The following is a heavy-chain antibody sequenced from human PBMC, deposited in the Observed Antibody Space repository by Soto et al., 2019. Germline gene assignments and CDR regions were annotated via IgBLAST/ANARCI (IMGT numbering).Heavy chain of an antibody. Sequence: ETLSLTCTVSRGYVNTFHWSWVRQPAGKGLEWIGRIFPNGNTDYSPSLKSRVTISVDTSKNQLSLKLNSVTAADTAVYYCASQQGIVDTALVLGNFWGQGTQVTVSS. CDR1: RGYVNTFH. D-gene: IGHD5-18*01. CDR3: ASQQGIVDTALVLGNF. V-gene: IGHV4-4*07. CDR2: IFPNGNT. J-gene: IGHJ4*02.